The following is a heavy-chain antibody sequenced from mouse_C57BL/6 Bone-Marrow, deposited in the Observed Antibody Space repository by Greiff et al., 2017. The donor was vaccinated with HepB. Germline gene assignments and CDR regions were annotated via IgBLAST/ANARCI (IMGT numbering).Heavy chain of an antibody. V-gene: IGHV10-3*01. CDR3: VRDAYYYGSSYGWFAY. Sequence: EVQLVESGGGLVQPKGSLKLSCAASGFTFNTYAMHWVRQAPGKGLEWVARIRSKSSNYATYYADSVKDRFTISRDDSQSMLYLQMNNLKTVDTAMYYCVRDAYYYGSSYGWFAYWGQGTLVTVSA. J-gene: IGHJ3*01. CDR1: GFTFNTYA. D-gene: IGHD1-1*01. CDR2: IRSKSSNYAT.